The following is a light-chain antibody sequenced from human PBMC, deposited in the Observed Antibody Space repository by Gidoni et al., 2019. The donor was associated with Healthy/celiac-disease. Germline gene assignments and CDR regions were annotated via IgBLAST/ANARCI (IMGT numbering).Light chain of an antibody. Sequence: QSALTQHPSASGSPGQSVTISCTGTSSDVGGDNYVSCYQQHPGNAPNLMIYEVSKRPSGVPDRFSGSKSGNTASLTVSGLQAEDEADYYCSSYAGSNNVVFGGGTKLTVL. CDR2: EVS. J-gene: IGLJ2*01. V-gene: IGLV2-8*01. CDR3: SSYAGSNNVV. CDR1: SSDVGGDNY.